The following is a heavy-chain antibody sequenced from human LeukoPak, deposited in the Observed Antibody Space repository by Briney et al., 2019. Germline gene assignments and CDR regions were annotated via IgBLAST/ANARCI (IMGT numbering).Heavy chain of an antibody. V-gene: IGHV3-23*01. CDR1: GFTFSSYA. CDR2: ISGSGGST. J-gene: IGHJ3*02. CDR3: AKDPWTTVTTAAFDI. Sequence: PGGSLRLSCAASGFTFSSYAMSWVRQAPGKGLEWVSAISGSGGSTYYADSVKGRFTISRDNSKNTLYLQMNSLRAEDTAVYYCAKDPWTTVTTAAFDIWAKGQWSPSLQ. D-gene: IGHD4-17*01.